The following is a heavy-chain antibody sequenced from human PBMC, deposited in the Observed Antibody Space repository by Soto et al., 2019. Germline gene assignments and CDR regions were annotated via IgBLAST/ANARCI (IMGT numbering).Heavy chain of an antibody. J-gene: IGHJ4*02. V-gene: IGHV1-3*01. CDR2: INAGNGNT. Sequence: SVKVSCKASGYTFTSYAMHWVRQAPGQRLGWMGWINAGNGNTKYSQKFQCRVTITRDTSASTAYMELSSLRSEDTAVYYCAGRNFGFRSGCPSSSDYWGQRPLLIV. CDR3: AGRNFGFRSGCPSSSDY. D-gene: IGHD3-3*01. CDR1: GYTFTSYA.